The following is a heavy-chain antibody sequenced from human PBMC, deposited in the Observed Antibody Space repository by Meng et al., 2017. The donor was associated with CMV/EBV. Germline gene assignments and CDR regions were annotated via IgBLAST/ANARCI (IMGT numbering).Heavy chain of an antibody. Sequence: GESLKISCAASGFTFSSYWMSWVRQAPGKGLEWVSSISSSSSYIYYADSVKGRFTISRDNAKNSLYLQMNSLRAEDTAVYYCAREGYSGGLDYWGQGTLVTVSS. J-gene: IGHJ4*02. CDR2: ISSSSSYI. D-gene: IGHD6-13*01. CDR1: GFTFSSYW. CDR3: AREGYSGGLDY. V-gene: IGHV3-21*01.